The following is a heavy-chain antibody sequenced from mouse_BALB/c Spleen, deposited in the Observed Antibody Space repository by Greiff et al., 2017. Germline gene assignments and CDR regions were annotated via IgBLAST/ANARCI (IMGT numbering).Heavy chain of an antibody. V-gene: IGHV2-2*01. CDR1: GFSLTSYG. CDR2: IWSGGST. Sequence: QVQLQQSGPGLVQPSQSLSITCTVSGFSLTSYGVHWVRQSPGKGLEWLGVIWSGGSTDYNAAFISRLSISKDNSKSQVFLKMNSLQTDDTARYYCARDLGLRRPFAYWGQGTLVTVSA. J-gene: IGHJ3*01. CDR3: ARDLGLRRPFAY. D-gene: IGHD2-4*01.